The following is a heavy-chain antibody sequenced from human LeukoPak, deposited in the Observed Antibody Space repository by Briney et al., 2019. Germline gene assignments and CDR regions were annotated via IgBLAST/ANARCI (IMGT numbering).Heavy chain of an antibody. D-gene: IGHD1-26*01. V-gene: IGHV4-59*11. Sequence: SETLSLTCTVSGGSISGHFWSWIRQPPGKGLEWIGFVSYSGDTNYSPSFNGRVTISLDTSKSQFSLNLNSVTAADTAVYFCARGGASSRYFGYWGQGTMVTVSS. CDR2: VSYSGDT. CDR1: GGSISGHF. CDR3: ARGGASSRYFGY. J-gene: IGHJ4*02.